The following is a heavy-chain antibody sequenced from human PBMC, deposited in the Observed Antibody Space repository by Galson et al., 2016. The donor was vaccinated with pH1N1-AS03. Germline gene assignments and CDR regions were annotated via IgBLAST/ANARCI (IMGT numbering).Heavy chain of an antibody. Sequence: CKASGYTFTSYGITWVRQAPGQGLEWMGWISPYNGNTNSAQKFQGRVTMTTDTSTTTAYMELRSLRSDDTAVYYCARAAPFDPWGQGTLVTVSS. J-gene: IGHJ5*02. D-gene: IGHD2-15*01. V-gene: IGHV1-18*04. CDR2: ISPYNGNT. CDR3: ARAAPFDP. CDR1: GYTFTSYG.